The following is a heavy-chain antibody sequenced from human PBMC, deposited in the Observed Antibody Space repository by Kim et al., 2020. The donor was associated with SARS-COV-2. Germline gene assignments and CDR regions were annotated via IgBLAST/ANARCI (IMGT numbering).Heavy chain of an antibody. D-gene: IGHD3-16*01. Sequence: SVKVSCKTSGGTFRSYTISWVRQAPGQGLEWMGGIVPIFQTTNYAQKFQGRVTITADESTNTAYMELSSLRFEDTAVYFCARHGAGGHDYDGDFWGQGT. CDR2: IVPIFQTT. J-gene: IGHJ4*02. CDR3: ARHGAGGHDYDGDF. CDR1: GGTFRSYT. V-gene: IGHV1-69*13.